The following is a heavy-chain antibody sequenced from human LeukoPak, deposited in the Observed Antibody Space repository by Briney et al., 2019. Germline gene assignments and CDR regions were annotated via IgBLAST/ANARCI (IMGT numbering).Heavy chain of an antibody. CDR3: AKDLTDYYGSGSYTLFDY. CDR1: GFTFSIYA. CDR2: IRGGGGRK. J-gene: IGHJ4*02. D-gene: IGHD3-10*01. Sequence: TGGSLRLSCAASGFTFSIYAMSWVRQAPGKGLEWVSAIRGGGGRKYYAVSVKGRFTISRDNSKNSLYLQMNSLIAEDTAVYYCAKDLTDYYGSGSYTLFDYWGQGTLVTVSS. V-gene: IGHV3-23*01.